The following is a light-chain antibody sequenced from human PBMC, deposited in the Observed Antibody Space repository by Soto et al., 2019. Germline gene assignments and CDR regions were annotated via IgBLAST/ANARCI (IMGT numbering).Light chain of an antibody. J-gene: IGLJ1*01. CDR1: SSDVGGYDY. Sequence: QSALTQPPSASGSPGQSVTISCTGSSSDVGGYDYVSWYQLHPGKAPKLMIYEVSKRPSGVPDRFSGSKSGNTASLTVSGLQAEDEADYYCSSYAGYNNYVFGTGTKLPVL. V-gene: IGLV2-8*01. CDR2: EVS. CDR3: SSYAGYNNYV.